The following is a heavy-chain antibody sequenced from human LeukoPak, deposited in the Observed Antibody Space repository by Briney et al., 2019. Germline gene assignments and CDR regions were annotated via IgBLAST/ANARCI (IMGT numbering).Heavy chain of an antibody. D-gene: IGHD3-22*01. V-gene: IGHV4-39*07. Sequence: SETLSLTCTVSGGSISSSSYYWGWIRQPPGKGLEWIGSIYYSGSTYYNPSLKSRVTISVDTSKNQFSLKLSSVTAAVTAVYYCARVRDSSGYIGYWGQGTLVTVSS. CDR3: ARVRDSSGYIGY. CDR1: GGSISSSSYY. CDR2: IYYSGST. J-gene: IGHJ4*02.